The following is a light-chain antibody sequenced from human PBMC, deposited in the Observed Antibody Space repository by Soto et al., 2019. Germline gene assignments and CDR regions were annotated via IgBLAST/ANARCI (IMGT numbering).Light chain of an antibody. V-gene: IGKV1-33*01. CDR1: QSISSY. Sequence: DIQMTQSPSSLSASVGDRVTITCRGSQSISSYLNRYQQKPGKAPKLLIYAASSLQSGVPSRSSGSGSGTDFTFTISSLQNEDIATYYCKQYDNLLITFGQGTRLEIK. CDR2: AAS. J-gene: IGKJ5*01. CDR3: KQYDNLLIT.